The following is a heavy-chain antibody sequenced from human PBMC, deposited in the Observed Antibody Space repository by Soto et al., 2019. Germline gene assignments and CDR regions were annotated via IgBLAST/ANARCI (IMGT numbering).Heavy chain of an antibody. CDR3: ARDERLYDSSGYYLN. Sequence: GASVKISCKASGYTFTSYGISWVRQAPGQGLEWMGWISAYNGNTNYAQKLQGRVTMTTDTSTSTAYMELRSLRSDDTAVYYCARDERLYDSSGYYLNWGQGTLVTVSS. D-gene: IGHD3-22*01. J-gene: IGHJ4*02. CDR2: ISAYNGNT. V-gene: IGHV1-18*04. CDR1: GYTFTSYG.